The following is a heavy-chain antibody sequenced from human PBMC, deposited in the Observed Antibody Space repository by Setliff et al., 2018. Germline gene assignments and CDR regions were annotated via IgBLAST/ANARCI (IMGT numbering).Heavy chain of an antibody. CDR1: GGTFSSSG. CDR3: ARSIALFGVDVVSCYFDH. Sequence: SVKVSCKSSGGTFSSSGITWVRQAPGQGLQWLGRFIPILGATNYAQNFQGRVTITADESTSTAYMELSSLRSEDTAVYYCARSIALFGVDVVSCYFDHWGQGTLVTVSS. D-gene: IGHD3-3*01. J-gene: IGHJ4*02. V-gene: IGHV1-69*13. CDR2: FIPILGAT.